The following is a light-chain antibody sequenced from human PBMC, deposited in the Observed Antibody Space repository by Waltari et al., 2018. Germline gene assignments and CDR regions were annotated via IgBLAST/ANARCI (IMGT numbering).Light chain of an antibody. Sequence: QSVLTQPPSASGTPGQRVTISCSGSNSNIGRNAVNWYQQLPETAPKLLIYTDNQRPSGVPDRFSGSKSGTSASLAISGLQSEDEADYHCQSFDIRLSGGVVFGGGTKVTVL. CDR1: NSNIGRNA. V-gene: IGLV1-44*01. CDR3: QSFDIRLSGGVV. CDR2: TDN. J-gene: IGLJ3*02.